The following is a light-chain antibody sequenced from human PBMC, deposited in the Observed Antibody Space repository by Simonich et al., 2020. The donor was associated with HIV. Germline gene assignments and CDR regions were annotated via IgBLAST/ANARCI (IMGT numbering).Light chain of an antibody. CDR1: ALPKQY. Sequence: SYELTQPPSVSVSPGQTAKITCSGDALPKQYAYWYQQKPGQAPVLVIYKDIERPSGIPERFSGSSSGTIVTLTISGVQAEDEADYYCQSADNSGTNWVFGGGTKLTVL. CDR3: QSADNSGTNWV. V-gene: IGLV3-25*03. J-gene: IGLJ3*02. CDR2: KDI.